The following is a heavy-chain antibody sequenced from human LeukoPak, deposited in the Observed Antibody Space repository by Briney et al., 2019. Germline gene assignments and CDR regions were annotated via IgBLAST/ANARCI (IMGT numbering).Heavy chain of an antibody. CDR3: ARDQGGYSYGRDY. Sequence: SETLSLTCTVSGGSMTSYYWSWIRQPAGEGLEWIGRIYTSGDTNYNPSLKSRVTMSVDTSKNQFSLKLSSVTAADTAVYYCARDQGGYSYGRDYWGQGTLVTVSS. J-gene: IGHJ4*02. CDR2: IYTSGDT. CDR1: GGSMTSYY. D-gene: IGHD5-18*01. V-gene: IGHV4-4*07.